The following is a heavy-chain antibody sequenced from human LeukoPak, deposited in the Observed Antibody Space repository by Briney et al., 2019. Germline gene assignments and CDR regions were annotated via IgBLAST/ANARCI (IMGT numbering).Heavy chain of an antibody. J-gene: IGHJ4*02. CDR2: FDPEDGET. D-gene: IGHD3-22*01. CDR3: ATSSPLASYYYDSSGYYPFDY. Sequence: GASVKVSCKVSGYTLTELSMHWVRQAPGKGLEWMGGFDPEDGETIYAQKFQGRVTMTEDTSTDTAYMELSSLRSEDTAVYYCATSSPLASYYYDSSGYYPFDYWGQGTPVTVSS. V-gene: IGHV1-24*01. CDR1: GYTLTELS.